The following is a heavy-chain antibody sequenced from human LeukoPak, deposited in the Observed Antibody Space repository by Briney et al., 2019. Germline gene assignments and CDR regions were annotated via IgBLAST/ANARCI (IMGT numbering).Heavy chain of an antibody. D-gene: IGHD3-22*01. V-gene: IGHV1-2*06. CDR1: GYTFTGYY. CDR3: ARVAPPYDSSGYYYASYYYYYYMDV. J-gene: IGHJ6*03. Sequence: ASVKVSCKASGYTFTGYYMHWVRQAPGQGLEWMGRINPNSGGTNYAQKFQGRVTMTRDTSISTAYMELSRLRSDDTAVYYCARVAPPYDSSGYYYASYYYYYYMDVWGKGTTVTVSS. CDR2: INPNSGGT.